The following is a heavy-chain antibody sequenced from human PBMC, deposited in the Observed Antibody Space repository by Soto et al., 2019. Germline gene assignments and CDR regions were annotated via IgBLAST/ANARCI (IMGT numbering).Heavy chain of an antibody. CDR3: ARQQWLVLNAFDI. Sequence: QVQLHESGPGLVKPSETLSLTCTVSGGSISSYYWSWIRQPPGKGLEWIGYIYYSGSTNYNPSLKSRVTISVDTSKNQFSLKLSSVTAADTAVYYCARQQWLVLNAFDIWGQGTMVTVSS. V-gene: IGHV4-59*01. CDR1: GGSISSYY. J-gene: IGHJ3*02. CDR2: IYYSGST. D-gene: IGHD6-19*01.